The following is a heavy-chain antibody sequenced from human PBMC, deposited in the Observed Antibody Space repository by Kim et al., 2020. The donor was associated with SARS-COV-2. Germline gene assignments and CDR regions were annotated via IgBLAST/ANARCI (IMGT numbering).Heavy chain of an antibody. CDR3: ARRSPHYGGNSEGFDY. CDR1: GYSFTSYW. Sequence: GESLKISCKGSGYSFTSYWIGWVRQMPGKGLEWMGIIYPGDSDTRYSPSFQGQVTISADKSISTAYLQWSSLKASDTGMYYCARRSPHYGGNSEGFDYWGQGTLVTVSS. V-gene: IGHV5-51*01. D-gene: IGHD4-17*01. J-gene: IGHJ4*02. CDR2: IYPGDSDT.